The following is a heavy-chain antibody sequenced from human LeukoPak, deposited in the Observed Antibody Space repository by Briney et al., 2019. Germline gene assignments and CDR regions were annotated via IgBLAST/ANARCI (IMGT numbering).Heavy chain of an antibody. Sequence: GGSLRLSCAASGFTFSSYSMNWVRQAPGKGLEWVASISSSSSYIYYADSVKGRFTISRDNAKNSLYLQMNSLRAEDTAVYYCARNYGSGSYGDYWGQGTLVTVSS. V-gene: IGHV3-21*01. CDR3: ARNYGSGSYGDY. CDR1: GFTFSSYS. D-gene: IGHD3-10*01. J-gene: IGHJ4*02. CDR2: ISSSSSYI.